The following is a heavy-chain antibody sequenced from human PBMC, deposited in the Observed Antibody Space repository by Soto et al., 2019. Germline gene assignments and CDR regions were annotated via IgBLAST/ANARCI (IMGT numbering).Heavy chain of an antibody. D-gene: IGHD3-22*01. J-gene: IGHJ5*02. CDR3: ARDYFDSSDYTTNWFDP. Sequence: QLQLKESGPGLVKSSETLSLTCSVSGDSISNSRFYWAWIRQPPGEGLEWIGSIYHTGNAYYNPSLNSRVTIFVDTSKNQFSLKLTSVTAADTALYYCARDYFDSSDYTTNWFDPWGQGALVTVSS. CDR1: GDSISNSRFY. CDR2: IYHTGNA. V-gene: IGHV4-39*01.